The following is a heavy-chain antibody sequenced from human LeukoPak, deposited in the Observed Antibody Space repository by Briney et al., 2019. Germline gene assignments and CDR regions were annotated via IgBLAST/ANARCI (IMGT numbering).Heavy chain of an antibody. Sequence: GGSLRLSCAASGFTFSSYAMSWVRQAPGKGLEWVSAISGSGGSTYYADSVKGRFTISSDNSKNTLYLQMNSLRAEDTAVYYCAKDFRVPNWYNWNDGTFDYWGQGTLVTVSS. CDR2: ISGSGGST. V-gene: IGHV3-23*01. D-gene: IGHD1-20*01. J-gene: IGHJ4*02. CDR1: GFTFSSYA. CDR3: AKDFRVPNWYNWNDGTFDY.